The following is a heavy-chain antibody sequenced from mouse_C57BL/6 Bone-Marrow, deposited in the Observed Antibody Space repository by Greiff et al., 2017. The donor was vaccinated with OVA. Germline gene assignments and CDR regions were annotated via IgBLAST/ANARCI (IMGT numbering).Heavy chain of an antibody. Sequence: QVQLQQPGAELVRPGSSVKLSCKASGYTFTSYWMDWVKQRPGQGLEWIGNIYPSDSETHYNQKFKDKATLTVDKSSSTAYMQLSRLTSEDSAVYYGARARGSRFAYWGQGTLVTVSA. CDR3: ARARGSRFAY. D-gene: IGHD1-1*01. CDR2: IYPSDSET. J-gene: IGHJ3*01. V-gene: IGHV1-61*01. CDR1: GYTFTSYW.